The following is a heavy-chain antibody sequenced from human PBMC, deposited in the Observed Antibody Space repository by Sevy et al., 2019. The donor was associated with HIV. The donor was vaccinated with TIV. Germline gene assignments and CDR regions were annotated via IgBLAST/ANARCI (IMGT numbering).Heavy chain of an antibody. CDR3: ARDNFGYGNYFDY. D-gene: IGHD5-18*01. CDR2: IYYSGST. CDR1: GGSVSSGNYY. Sequence: SETLSLTCTVSGGSVSSGNYYWSWIRQPPGKGLEWIGYIYYSGSTNYYPSLESRVTISIDTSKNQFSLKLRSVTAADTAVYYCARDNFGYGNYFDYWGQGTLVTVSS. J-gene: IGHJ4*02. V-gene: IGHV4-61*01.